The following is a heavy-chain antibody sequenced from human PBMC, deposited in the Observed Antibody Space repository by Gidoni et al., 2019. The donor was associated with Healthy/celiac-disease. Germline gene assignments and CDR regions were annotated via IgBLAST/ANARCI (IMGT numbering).Heavy chain of an antibody. CDR3: ARDPTALASYYFDY. CDR1: GFTFNNYA. V-gene: IGHV3-30*04. CDR2: ISYDGSDQ. D-gene: IGHD5-18*01. Sequence: QVQLVESGGGVVQPGRSLRLSCAASGFTFNNYAMHWVRQAPGKGLEWVAVISYDGSDQYYANYVKGRFTISRDNSKNTLYLQMNSLRPEDTAVYYCARDPTALASYYFDYWGQGTLVTVSS. J-gene: IGHJ4*02.